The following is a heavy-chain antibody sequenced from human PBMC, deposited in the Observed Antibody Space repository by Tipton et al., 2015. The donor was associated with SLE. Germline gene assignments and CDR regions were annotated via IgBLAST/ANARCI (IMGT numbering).Heavy chain of an antibody. Sequence: LRHSCTVSGGSISSYYWSWIRQPAGKGLEWIGRIYTSGSTNYNPSLKSRVTMSVDTSKNQFSLKLSSVTAADTAVYYCARDRGSLGAFDIWGQGTMVTASS. J-gene: IGHJ3*02. V-gene: IGHV4-4*07. D-gene: IGHD2-15*01. CDR3: ARDRGSLGAFDI. CDR2: IYTSGST. CDR1: GGSISSYY.